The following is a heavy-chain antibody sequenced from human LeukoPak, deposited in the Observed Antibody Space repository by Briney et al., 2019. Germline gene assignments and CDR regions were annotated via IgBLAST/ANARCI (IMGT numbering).Heavy chain of an antibody. J-gene: IGHJ6*03. D-gene: IGHD6-13*01. V-gene: IGHV4-4*09. CDR2: IYTSGST. Sequence: SSETLSLTCTVSGVSISSYYWSWIRQPPGKGLQCIGYIYTSGSTNYNPSLKSRITISVDTSKNQFSLKLSSVTAADTAVYYCARLIRLAAAGTEYYYYMDVWGKGTAVTVSS. CDR3: ARLIRLAAAGTEYYYYMDV. CDR1: GVSISSYY.